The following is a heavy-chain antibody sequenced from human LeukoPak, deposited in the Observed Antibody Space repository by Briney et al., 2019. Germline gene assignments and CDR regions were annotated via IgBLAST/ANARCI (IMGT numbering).Heavy chain of an antibody. CDR3: ARERRGVVRGDY. Sequence: GGSLRLSCAASGFTFSSYSMNWVRQAPGKGLEWVSYISSSGSTIYYADSVKGRFTISRDNAKNSLYLQMNSLRAEDTAVYYCARERRGVVRGDYWGQGTLVTVSS. CDR1: GFTFSSYS. V-gene: IGHV3-48*04. D-gene: IGHD3-10*01. J-gene: IGHJ4*02. CDR2: ISSSGSTI.